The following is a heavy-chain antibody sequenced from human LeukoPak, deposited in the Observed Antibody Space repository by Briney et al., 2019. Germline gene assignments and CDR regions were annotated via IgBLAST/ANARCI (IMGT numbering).Heavy chain of an antibody. Sequence: GGSLKLSCAAPGFTLSALVLHGVGRASGKGLEGFALLRSKANSYATAYAASVKGRFTLSRDDSKNTAYLQMDSLKTEDTAVYYCTSRGDSSGYSYPFDYWGQGTLVTVSS. CDR3: TSRGDSSGYSYPFDY. CDR1: GFTLSALV. CDR2: LRSKANSYAT. V-gene: IGHV3-73*01. D-gene: IGHD3-22*01. J-gene: IGHJ4*02.